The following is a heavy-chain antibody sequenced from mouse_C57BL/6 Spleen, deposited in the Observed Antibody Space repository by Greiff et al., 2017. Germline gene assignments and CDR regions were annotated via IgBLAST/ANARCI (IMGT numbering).Heavy chain of an antibody. J-gene: IGHJ4*01. V-gene: IGHV14-2*01. Sequence: EVQLQQSGAELVKPGASVKLSCTASGFNIKDYYMHWVKQRTEQGLEWIGRIDPEDGETKYAPKFQGKATITADTSSNTAYLQLSSLTSEDTAVYYCARDYGSSYSYYYAMEYWGQGTSDTVSS. CDR1: GFNIKDYY. CDR3: ARDYGSSYSYYYAMEY. CDR2: IDPEDGET. D-gene: IGHD1-1*01.